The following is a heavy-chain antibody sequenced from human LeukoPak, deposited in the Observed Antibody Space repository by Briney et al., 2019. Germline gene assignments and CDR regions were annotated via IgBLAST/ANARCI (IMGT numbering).Heavy chain of an antibody. CDR1: GFTFSSFD. V-gene: IGHV3-23*01. Sequence: GGSLRLSCAVSGFTFSSFDMIWVRQTPGKGLEWVSVISASGDSTYYADSVKGRFTISRDNSMKTLYLHPKSLRVEDTAKYYCVKRAASCFDHWGQGTLITVSS. CDR3: VKRAASCFDH. J-gene: IGHJ4*02. D-gene: IGHD1-26*01. CDR2: ISASGDST.